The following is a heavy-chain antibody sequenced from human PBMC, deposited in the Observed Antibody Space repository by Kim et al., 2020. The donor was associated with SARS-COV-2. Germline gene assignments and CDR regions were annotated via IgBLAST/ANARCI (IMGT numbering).Heavy chain of an antibody. CDR1: GFTFSSYS. D-gene: IGHD3-10*01. V-gene: IGHV3-48*02. CDR2: ISSSSSTI. J-gene: IGHJ6*02. CDR3: ASLFEYYYGSGSYFSNPNYYYYYGMDV. Sequence: GGSLRLSCAASGFTFSSYSMNWVRQAPGKGLEWVSYISSSSSTIYYADSVKGRFTISRDNAKNSLYLQMNSLRDEDTAVYYCASLFEYYYGSGSYFSNPNYYYYYGMDVWGQGTTVTVSS.